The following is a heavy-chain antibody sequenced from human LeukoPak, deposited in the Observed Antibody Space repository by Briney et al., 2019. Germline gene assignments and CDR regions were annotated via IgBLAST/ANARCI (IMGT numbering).Heavy chain of an antibody. CDR3: ARGGDKYSSSSGSNY. J-gene: IGHJ4*02. Sequence: SETLSLTCTVSGGSISSSNYYWAWIRQPPGQGLEWIGSIYYRGNAYYNPSLKSRVTISVDTSKNQFSLSLSSVTAADTAVYYCARGGDKYSSSSGSNYWGQGTLVTVSS. V-gene: IGHV4-39*07. CDR1: GGSISSSNYY. CDR2: IYYRGNA. D-gene: IGHD6-6*01.